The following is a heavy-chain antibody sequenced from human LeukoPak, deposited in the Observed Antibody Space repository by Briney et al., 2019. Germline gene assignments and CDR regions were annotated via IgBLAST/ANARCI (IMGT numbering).Heavy chain of an antibody. Sequence: PGGSLRLSCAASGFTFSRYWMSWVRQAPGKGLEWVGNIKQDGSEKFYVDSVKGRFTISRDNAKKSLYLQMNSLRADDTAVYFCARGDYYDSSGLYTDAFDIWGQGTMVTVSS. V-gene: IGHV3-7*01. CDR3: ARGDYYDSSGLYTDAFDI. D-gene: IGHD3-22*01. CDR2: IKQDGSEK. CDR1: GFTFSRYW. J-gene: IGHJ3*02.